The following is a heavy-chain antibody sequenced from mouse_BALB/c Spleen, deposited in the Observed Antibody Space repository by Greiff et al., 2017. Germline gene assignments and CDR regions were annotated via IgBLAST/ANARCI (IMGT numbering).Heavy chain of an antibody. V-gene: IGHV6-6*02. Sequence: EVKLMESGGGLVQPGGSMKLSCVASGFTFSNYWMNWVRQSPEKGLEWVAEIRLKSNNYATHYAESVKGRFTISRDDSKSSVYLQMNNLRAEDTGIYYCTRRGYDWYFDVWGAGTTVTVSS. CDR2: IRLKSNNYAT. CDR3: TRRGYDWYFDV. CDR1: GFTFSNYW. D-gene: IGHD2-14*01. J-gene: IGHJ1*01.